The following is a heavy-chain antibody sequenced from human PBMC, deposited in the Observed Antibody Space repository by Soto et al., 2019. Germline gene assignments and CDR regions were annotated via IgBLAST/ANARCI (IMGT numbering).Heavy chain of an antibody. Sequence: DVQLVESGGGLIQPGESLRLSCAAFGFTISGKKYVAWVRQAPGKGLEWVSALYDIDGSFYADSVKGRFTTSSDSSKTTVYLPINCLRPDDTAGQYCAALPEREPAYDVWGLGTTVTVSS. CDR1: GFTISGKKY. CDR2: LYDIDGS. J-gene: IGHJ3*01. D-gene: IGHD1-1*01. CDR3: AALPEREPAYDV. V-gene: IGHV3-53*01.